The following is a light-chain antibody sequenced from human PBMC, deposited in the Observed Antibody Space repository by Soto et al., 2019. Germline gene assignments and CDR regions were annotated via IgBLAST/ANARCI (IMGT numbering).Light chain of an antibody. CDR1: QSISKY. CDR2: GAS. Sequence: IQMTQSPSSLSASVGDRVTITCRASQSISKYLNWYQHKPGKAPKLLIYGASSLQSGVPSRFAGSGSGTDFTLTISSLQPEDSASYFCLQDHNYFWTFGQGTKVDIK. CDR3: LQDHNYFWT. V-gene: IGKV1-6*01. J-gene: IGKJ1*01.